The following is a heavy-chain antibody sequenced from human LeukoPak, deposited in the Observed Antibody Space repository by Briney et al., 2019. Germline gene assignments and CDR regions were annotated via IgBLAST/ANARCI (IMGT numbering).Heavy chain of an antibody. D-gene: IGHD2-2*02. CDR2: IYYSGST. CDR1: GGSISSYY. J-gene: IGHJ6*02. Sequence: SETLSLTCTVSGGSISSYYWSWIRQPPGKGLEWIGYIYYSGSTNYNPSLKSRVTISVDMSKNQFSLNLSPVTAADTAIYYCTRGYSGMDVWGQGTTVSVS. CDR3: TRGYSGMDV. V-gene: IGHV4-59*12.